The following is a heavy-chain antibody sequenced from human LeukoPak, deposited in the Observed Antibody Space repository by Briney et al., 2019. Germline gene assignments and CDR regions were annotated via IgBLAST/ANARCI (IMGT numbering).Heavy chain of an antibody. CDR1: GFTFSTYT. CDR3: AIDPNWGTHS. J-gene: IGHJ4*02. Sequence: HPGGSLRLSCAASGFTFSTYTMYWVRHPPGKRLEWASIIGSSGGGIHYADSVKGRFTISRDNSKNALYLQMNSLRVEDTAVYYCAIDPNWGTHSWGQGVLVTVSS. V-gene: IGHV3-23*01. CDR2: IGSSGGGI. D-gene: IGHD7-27*01.